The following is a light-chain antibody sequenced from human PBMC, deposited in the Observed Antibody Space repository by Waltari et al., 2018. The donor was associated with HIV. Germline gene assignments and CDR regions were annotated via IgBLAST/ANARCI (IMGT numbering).Light chain of an antibody. Sequence: QSVLQQPPSVSAAPGQKVAISCSVSTSNIGTDYVSWYTHVPGSAPKLLIYDNDKRPSGTPDRFSGSKSGTSATLDITGLQTGDGADYYCGTWDRSLGGGVFGGGTKLTVL. CDR3: GTWDRSLGGGV. V-gene: IGLV1-51*01. J-gene: IGLJ3*02. CDR2: DND. CDR1: TSNIGTDY.